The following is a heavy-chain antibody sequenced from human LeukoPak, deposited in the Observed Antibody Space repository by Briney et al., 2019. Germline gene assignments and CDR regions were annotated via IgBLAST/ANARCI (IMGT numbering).Heavy chain of an antibody. J-gene: IGHJ4*02. D-gene: IGHD1-26*01. V-gene: IGHV4-4*02. CDR3: ARRVGATTGTNGTYFDY. CDR1: GDSINSLDL. Sequence: SETLSLTCTVSGDSINSLDLWSWVRQPPGKGLEWIGEMYLSGTTHSNPSLKSRVTISVDTSKNQFSLKLSSVTAADTAVYYCARRVGATTGTNGTYFDYWGQGTLVTVSS. CDR2: MYLSGTT.